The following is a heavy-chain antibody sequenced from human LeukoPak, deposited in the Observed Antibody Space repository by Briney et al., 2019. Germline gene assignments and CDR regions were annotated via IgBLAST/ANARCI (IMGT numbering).Heavy chain of an antibody. V-gene: IGHV3-7*01. CDR1: GFTFSSYW. CDR2: IKQDGSEK. Sequence: PGGSLRLSCAASGFTFSSYWMSWVRQAPGKGMEWVANIKQDGSEKYYVDSVKGRFTISRDNAKNSLYLQMNSLRAEDTAVYYCARDPPYCGGDCYIDYWGQGTLVTVSS. D-gene: IGHD2-21*02. J-gene: IGHJ4*02. CDR3: ARDPPYCGGDCYIDY.